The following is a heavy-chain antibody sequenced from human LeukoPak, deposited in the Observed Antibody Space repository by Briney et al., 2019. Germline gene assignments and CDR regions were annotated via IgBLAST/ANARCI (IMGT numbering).Heavy chain of an antibody. V-gene: IGHV4-39*01. CDR2: IYYNGST. Sequence: SETLSLTCTVSGGSISSSSYYWGWIRQPPGKGLEWIGYIYYNGSTYYNPSLKSRVTISVDTSKNQFSLKLNSVTAADTAVYYCVRRTSGSYSDYWGQGTLVTVSS. D-gene: IGHD1-26*01. J-gene: IGHJ4*02. CDR3: VRRTSGSYSDY. CDR1: GGSISSSSYY.